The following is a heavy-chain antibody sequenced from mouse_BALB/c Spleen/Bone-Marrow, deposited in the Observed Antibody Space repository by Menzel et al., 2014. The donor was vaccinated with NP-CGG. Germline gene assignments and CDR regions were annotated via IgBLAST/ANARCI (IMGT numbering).Heavy chain of an antibody. CDR2: IHPGSGGT. J-gene: IGHJ3*01. V-gene: IGHV1-15*01. D-gene: IGHD2-4*01. CDR1: GYTFTDYE. CDR3: TREGLRGDGFDY. Sequence: QVQLKESWAELVRPGASVKLSCKALGYTFTDYEMHWVKQTPVHGLEWIGAIHPGSGGTAYNQKFKGKATLTADKSSRTAYMELSSLTSEDSAVYYCTREGLRGDGFDYWGQGTLVTVSA.